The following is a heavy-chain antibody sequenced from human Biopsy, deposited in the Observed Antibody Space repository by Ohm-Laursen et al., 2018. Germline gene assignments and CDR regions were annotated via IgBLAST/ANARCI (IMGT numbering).Heavy chain of an antibody. D-gene: IGHD7-27*01. V-gene: IGHV4-59*07. CDR2: IYYTGHT. J-gene: IGHJ4*02. CDR3: ARLTGDPSY. Sequence: SDTLSLTCPVSGDSIKSYYWNWIRQSPGKGLEWIGFIYYTGHTNYNPSLKSRATISVDTSKNQFSLKVISVTAADTAVYYCARLTGDPSYWGQGILVTVSS. CDR1: GDSIKSYY.